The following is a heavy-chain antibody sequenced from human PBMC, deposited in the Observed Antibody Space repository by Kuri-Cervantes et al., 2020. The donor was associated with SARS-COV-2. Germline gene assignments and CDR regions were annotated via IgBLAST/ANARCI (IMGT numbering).Heavy chain of an antibody. J-gene: IGHJ6*02. D-gene: IGHD2-2*01. CDR2: ISSNGGST. V-gene: IGHV3-64*04. CDR1: GFTFSSYG. Sequence: GGSLRLSCAASGFTFSSYGMHWVRQAPGKGLEYVSAISSNGGSTYYADSVKGRFTISRDNSKNTLYLQMNSLRAEDTAVYYCAKEDTIVVVPAAIVLSSYYGMDVWGQGTTVTVSS. CDR3: AKEDTIVVVPAAIVLSSYYGMDV.